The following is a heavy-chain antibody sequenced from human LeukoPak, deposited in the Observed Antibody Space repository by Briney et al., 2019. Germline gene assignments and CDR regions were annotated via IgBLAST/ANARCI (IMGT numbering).Heavy chain of an antibody. CDR3: ARNMLGYNYHYMDV. V-gene: IGHV3-21*01. CDR1: GFTFSSYS. CDR2: ISSSSSYI. J-gene: IGHJ6*03. Sequence: GGSLRLSCAASGFTFSSYSMNWVRQAPGKGLEWVSSISSSSSYIYYADSVKGRFTISRDNAKNSLYLQMNSLRAEDTAVYYCARNMLGYNYHYMDVWGKGTTVTVSS. D-gene: IGHD2-8*01.